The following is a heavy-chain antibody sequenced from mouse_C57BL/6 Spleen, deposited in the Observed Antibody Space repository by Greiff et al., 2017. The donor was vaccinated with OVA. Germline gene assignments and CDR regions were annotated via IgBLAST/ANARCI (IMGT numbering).Heavy chain of an antibody. Sequence: DVKLVESGGGLVKPGGSLKLSCAASGFTFSSYTMSWVRQTPEKRLEWVATISGGGGNTYYPDSVKGRFTISRDNAKNTLYLQMSSLRSEDTALYYCAREGPTVVVDYYAMDYWGQGTSVTVSS. CDR1: GFTFSSYT. J-gene: IGHJ4*01. CDR3: AREGPTVVVDYYAMDY. D-gene: IGHD1-1*01. V-gene: IGHV5-9*01. CDR2: ISGGGGNT.